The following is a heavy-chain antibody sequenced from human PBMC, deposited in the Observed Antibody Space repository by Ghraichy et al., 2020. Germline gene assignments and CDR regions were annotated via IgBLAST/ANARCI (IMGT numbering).Heavy chain of an antibody. V-gene: IGHV1-8*01. D-gene: IGHD2-8*01. J-gene: IGHJ4*02. CDR3: ARPRDCTNGVCYPDFDY. Sequence: ASVKVSCKTSGYTFTSYDINWVRQATGQGLEWMGGMNPNSGNTGYAQKFQGRVTMTKNASISTAYMELSSLRSEDAAIYYCARPRDCTNGVCYPDFDYWGQGTLVTVSS. CDR1: GYTFTSYD. CDR2: MNPNSGNT.